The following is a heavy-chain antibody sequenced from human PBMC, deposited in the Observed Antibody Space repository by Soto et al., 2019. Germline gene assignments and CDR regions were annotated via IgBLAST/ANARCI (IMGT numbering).Heavy chain of an antibody. CDR2: IAYDGSSK. D-gene: IGHD1-1*01. Sequence: GGSLRLSCAASGITFSNYGMHWVRQAPGRGLEWLAVIAYDGSSKYYAESVRGRFTISRDNARNTVFLQMNSLRGEDTAVHYCARRGTAALGTSRNDHFDSWGQGALVTVSS. CDR1: GITFSNYG. V-gene: IGHV3-30*03. J-gene: IGHJ4*02. CDR3: ARRGTAALGTSRNDHFDS.